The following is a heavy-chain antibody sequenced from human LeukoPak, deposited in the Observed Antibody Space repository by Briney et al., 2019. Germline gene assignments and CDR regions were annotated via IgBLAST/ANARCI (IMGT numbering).Heavy chain of an antibody. CDR2: IIPIFGTA. Sequence: GASVKVSCKASGYTFTSYGISWVRQAPGQGLEWMGGIIPIFGTANYAQKFQGRVTITTDESTSTAYMELSSLRSEDTAVYYCARADSIVVVPAAIRGSAFDIWGQGTMVTVSS. CDR1: GYTFTSYG. D-gene: IGHD2-2*02. J-gene: IGHJ3*02. CDR3: ARADSIVVVPAAIRGSAFDI. V-gene: IGHV1-69*05.